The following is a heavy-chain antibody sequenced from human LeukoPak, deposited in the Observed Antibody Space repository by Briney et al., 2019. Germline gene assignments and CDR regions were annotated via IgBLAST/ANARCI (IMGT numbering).Heavy chain of an antibody. CDR3: ANLWFGELSDY. Sequence: PGGSLILSCAASGFTFDDYGMSWVRQAPGKGLEWVSGINWNGGSTGYTDSVKGRFTISRDNAKNSLYLQMNSLRAEDTAVYYCANLWFGELSDYWGQGTLVTVSS. D-gene: IGHD3-10*01. CDR2: INWNGGST. J-gene: IGHJ4*02. CDR1: GFTFDDYG. V-gene: IGHV3-20*04.